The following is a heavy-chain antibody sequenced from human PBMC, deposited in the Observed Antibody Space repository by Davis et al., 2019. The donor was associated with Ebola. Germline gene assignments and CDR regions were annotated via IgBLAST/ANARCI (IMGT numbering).Heavy chain of an antibody. V-gene: IGHV3-23*01. J-gene: IGHJ4*02. CDR1: GFTFSSYA. Sequence: PGGSLRLSCAASGFTFSSYAMSWVRQAPGKGLEWVSAISGSGGSTYYADSVKGRFTISRDNSKNTLYLQMNSLRAEDTAVYYCAKEKRPAPSPEPVAFDFWGQGTLVTVSS. CDR2: ISGSGGST. D-gene: IGHD1-14*01. CDR3: AKEKRPAPSPEPVAFDF.